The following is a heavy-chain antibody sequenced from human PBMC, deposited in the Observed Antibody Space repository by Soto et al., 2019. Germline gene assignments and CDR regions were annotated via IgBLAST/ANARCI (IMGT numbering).Heavy chain of an antibody. CDR3: AKDPNTDYVGAFEF. D-gene: IGHD3-10*02. CDR2: ILGSGHTT. Sequence: TGGSLRLSCAASGFTFTNYAMSWVRQAPGKGPEWVSGILGSGHTTFYADSVKGRFIVSRDNSKNTLSLQMNSLRAEDTAVYYCAKDPNTDYVGAFEFWGHGTMVPVSS. CDR1: GFTFTNYA. J-gene: IGHJ3*01. V-gene: IGHV3-23*01.